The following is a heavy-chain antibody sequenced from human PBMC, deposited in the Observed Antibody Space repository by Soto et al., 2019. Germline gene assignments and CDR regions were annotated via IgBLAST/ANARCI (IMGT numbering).Heavy chain of an antibody. D-gene: IGHD6-6*01. CDR3: ARESDSSSSGGIFGY. Sequence: GSSVKVSFKASGYTFTSYYMHWLRHAPVQGLEWMGIINPSGGSTNYAQKFQGRVTMTRDTSTSTVYMELSSLRSEDTAVYYCARESDSSSSGGIFGYWGQGTLVTVSS. V-gene: IGHV1-46*01. CDR1: GYTFTSYY. CDR2: INPSGGST. J-gene: IGHJ4*02.